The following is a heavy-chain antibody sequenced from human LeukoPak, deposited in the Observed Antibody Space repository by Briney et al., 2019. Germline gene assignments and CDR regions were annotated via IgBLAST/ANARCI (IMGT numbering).Heavy chain of an antibody. CDR3: ARERASNSVFDY. Sequence: PSETLSLTCAVYGGSFSGYYWSWIRQPPGKGLEWIGEINHSGSTNYNPSLKSRVTISVDKSKNQFSLKLNSVTAADTAVYYCARERASNSVFDYWGQGTLVTVSS. V-gene: IGHV4-34*01. J-gene: IGHJ4*02. CDR1: GGSFSGYY. CDR2: INHSGST. D-gene: IGHD4-11*01.